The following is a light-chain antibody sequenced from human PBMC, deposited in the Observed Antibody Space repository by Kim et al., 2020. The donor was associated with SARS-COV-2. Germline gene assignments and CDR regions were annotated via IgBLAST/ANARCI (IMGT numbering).Light chain of an antibody. CDR3: CSHAGPYTPYV. CDR1: SSDFGSYNY. V-gene: IGLV2-11*01. Sequence: QSALTQPRSVSGSPGQSVTISCTGTSSDFGSYNYVSWYQQHPDKAPKFLIYDVSQRPSGVPDRFSGSKSGNTASLTISGLQAEDEAEYYCCSHAGPYTPYVFGTGTKVTVL. J-gene: IGLJ1*01. CDR2: DVS.